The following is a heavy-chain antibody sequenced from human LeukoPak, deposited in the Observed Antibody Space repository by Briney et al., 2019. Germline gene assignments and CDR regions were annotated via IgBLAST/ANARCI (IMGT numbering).Heavy chain of an antibody. D-gene: IGHD3-10*01. V-gene: IGHV3-23*01. J-gene: IGHJ4*02. Sequence: GGSLRLSCAASGFTFSSYAMSWVRQAPGKGLEWVSAISGSGGSTHYADSVKGRFTISRDNSKNTLYLQMNSLRAEDTAVYYFAKDSSPIYALWFGESYYFDYWGQGTLVTVSS. CDR2: ISGSGGST. CDR1: GFTFSSYA. CDR3: AKDSSPIYALWFGESYYFDY.